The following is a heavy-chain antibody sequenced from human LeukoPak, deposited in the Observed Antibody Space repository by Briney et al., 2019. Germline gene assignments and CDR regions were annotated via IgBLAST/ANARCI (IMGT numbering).Heavy chain of an antibody. CDR1: SFTITHNY. J-gene: IGHJ4*02. CDR3: ARDQSPYLVVVTATYFDY. V-gene: IGHV3-7*01. Sequence: PGGSLRLSCAPSSFTITHNYMTWVRQAPGKGLEGVANIKQDGSEKYYVDSVKGRFTISRDNAKNSLYVQMKSLRAEDTAVYYCARDQSPYLVVVTATYFDYWGQGTLVTVSS. D-gene: IGHD2-21*02. CDR2: IKQDGSEK.